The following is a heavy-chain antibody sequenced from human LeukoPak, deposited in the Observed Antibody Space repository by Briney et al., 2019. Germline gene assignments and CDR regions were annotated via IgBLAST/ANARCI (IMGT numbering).Heavy chain of an antibody. Sequence: ASVKVSCKASGYTFTGYYTHWVRQAPGQGLEWMGWINPNSGGTNYAQKFQDRVTMTRDTSISTAYMELSRLRSDDAAVYYCARSKDVYNSLSYWGQGTLVTVSS. D-gene: IGHD5-24*01. J-gene: IGHJ4*02. V-gene: IGHV1-2*02. CDR2: INPNSGGT. CDR1: GYTFTGYY. CDR3: ARSKDVYNSLSY.